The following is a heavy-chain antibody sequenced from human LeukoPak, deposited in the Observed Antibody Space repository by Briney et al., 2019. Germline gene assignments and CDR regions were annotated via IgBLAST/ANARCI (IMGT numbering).Heavy chain of an antibody. J-gene: IGHJ6*02. CDR1: GGTFSSYA. V-gene: IGHV1-69*04. Sequence: GASVKVSCKASGGTFSSYAISWVRQAPGQGLEWMGRITPILGIANYAQKFQGRVTITADKSTSTAYMELSSLRSEDTAVYYCATLGYCSGGSCYHHYGMDVWGQGTTVTVSS. D-gene: IGHD2-15*01. CDR2: ITPILGIA. CDR3: ATLGYCSGGSCYHHYGMDV.